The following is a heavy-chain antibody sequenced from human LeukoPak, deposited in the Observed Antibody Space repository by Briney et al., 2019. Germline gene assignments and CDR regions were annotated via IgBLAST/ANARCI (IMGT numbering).Heavy chain of an antibody. CDR3: AKRSGWYTAERHHDY. Sequence: GGSLRLSCATSGFTFSSYAMSWVRQAPGKGLEWVSGIVGSGDDTYYADSVKGRFTISRDNSKNKLFLQMSSLRVEDTAVYYCAKRSGWYTAERHHDYWGQGTLVTVSS. CDR1: GFTFSSYA. D-gene: IGHD6-19*01. J-gene: IGHJ4*02. V-gene: IGHV3-23*01. CDR2: IVGSGDDT.